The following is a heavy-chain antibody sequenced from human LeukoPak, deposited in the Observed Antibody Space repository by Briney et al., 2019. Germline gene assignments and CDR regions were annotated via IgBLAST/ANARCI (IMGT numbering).Heavy chain of an antibody. CDR3: AKDRALYGSGSYSYFDH. CDR2: ISYGGVNK. CDR1: GFTFSNYG. V-gene: IGHV3-30*18. Sequence: GGSLRLSCAASGFTFSNYGMHWVRQAPGKGLEWVAVISYGGVNKYYADSVEGRFTISRDDSKNTLYLQMNSLSADDAAVYYCAKDRALYGSGSYSYFDHWGQGTLVTVSS. J-gene: IGHJ4*02. D-gene: IGHD3-10*01.